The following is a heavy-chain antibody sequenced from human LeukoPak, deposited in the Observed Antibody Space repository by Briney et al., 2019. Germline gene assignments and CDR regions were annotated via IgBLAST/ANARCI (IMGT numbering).Heavy chain of an antibody. Sequence: PSETLSLTCTVSGGSISSSSYYWGWIRQPPGKGLEWIGSIYCSGSTYYSPSLKSRVTISVDTSKNQFSLKLSSVTAADTAVYYCARGRRLRGYRSFDYWGQGTLVTVSS. CDR1: GGSISSSSYY. CDR3: ARGRRLRGYRSFDY. CDR2: IYCSGST. D-gene: IGHD3-16*01. J-gene: IGHJ4*02. V-gene: IGHV4-39*01.